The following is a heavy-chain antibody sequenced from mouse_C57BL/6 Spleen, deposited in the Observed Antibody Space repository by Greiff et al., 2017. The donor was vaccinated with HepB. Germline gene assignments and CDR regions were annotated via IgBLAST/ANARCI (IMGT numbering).Heavy chain of an antibody. J-gene: IGHJ2*01. CDR1: GYTFTSYG. Sequence: VQLVESGAELARPGASVKLSCKASGYTFTSYGISWVKQSTGQGLEWIGEIYPRSGNTYYNEKFKGKATLTADKSSSTAYMELRSLTSEDSAVYFCARTGSSKAFDYWGQGTTLTVSS. V-gene: IGHV1-81*01. D-gene: IGHD1-1*01. CDR2: IYPRSGNT. CDR3: ARTGSSKAFDY.